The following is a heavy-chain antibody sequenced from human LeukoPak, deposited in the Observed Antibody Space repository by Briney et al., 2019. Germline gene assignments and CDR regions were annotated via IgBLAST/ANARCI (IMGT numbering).Heavy chain of an antibody. CDR3: ARHEDDSSSWYSSYFDY. J-gene: IGHJ4*02. CDR1: GGSISSYY. CDR2: IYYSGST. D-gene: IGHD6-13*01. Sequence: PSETLSLTCTVSGGSISSYYWSWIRQPPGKGLEWIGYIYYSGSTNYNPSLKSRVTISVDTSKNQFSLKLSSVTAADTAVYYCARHEDDSSSWYSSYFDYWGQGTLVTVSS. V-gene: IGHV4-59*08.